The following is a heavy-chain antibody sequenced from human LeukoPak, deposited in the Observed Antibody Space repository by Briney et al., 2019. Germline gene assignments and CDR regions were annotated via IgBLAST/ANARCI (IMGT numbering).Heavy chain of an antibody. V-gene: IGHV4-34*01. D-gene: IGHD5-18*01. CDR2: INHSRST. Sequence: SETLSLTCAGYGGSFSGYYWSWIRQPPGKGLEGMGEINHSRSTNYNPSLKSRVTISVDTSKNQFSLKLSSVTAADTAVYYCARRRAMGLYYFDYWGQGTLVTVSS. CDR3: ARRRAMGLYYFDY. J-gene: IGHJ4*02. CDR1: GGSFSGYY.